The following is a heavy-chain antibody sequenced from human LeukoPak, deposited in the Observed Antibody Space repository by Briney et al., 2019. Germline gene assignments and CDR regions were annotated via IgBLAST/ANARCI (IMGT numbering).Heavy chain of an antibody. Sequence: PGGSLRLSCTTSGFTFGDYAMTWVHQAPGKGLEWVGFIRSRAFGGTTDYAASVKGRFTISRDDSKSIAYLQMSSLKTEDTAVYYCTIRGSEGGSSWYNFDYWGQGTLVTVSS. CDR3: TIRGSEGGSSWYNFDY. D-gene: IGHD6-13*01. J-gene: IGHJ4*02. V-gene: IGHV3-49*04. CDR2: IRSRAFGGTT. CDR1: GFTFGDYA.